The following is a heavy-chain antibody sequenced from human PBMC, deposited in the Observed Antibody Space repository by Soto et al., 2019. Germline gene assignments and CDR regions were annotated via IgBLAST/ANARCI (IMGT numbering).Heavy chain of an antibody. J-gene: IGHJ4*02. CDR3: ARAFGSTMPSLF. V-gene: IGHV4-30-2*06. D-gene: IGHD2-2*01. Sequence: PSETLSLTCAVSGGSMNIGSHSWNWIRQSAGKGLEWIGFVYYSGTTYYNPALSSRVTISVDRAKSQFSLQLRSVTAADTAVYYCARAFGSTMPSLFWGQGTLVTVSS. CDR1: GGSMNIGSHS. CDR2: VYYSGTT.